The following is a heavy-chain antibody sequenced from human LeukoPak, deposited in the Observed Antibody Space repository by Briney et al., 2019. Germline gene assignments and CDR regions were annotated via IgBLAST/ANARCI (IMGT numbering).Heavy chain of an antibody. V-gene: IGHV3-74*01. CDR1: GFTFSNYW. J-gene: IGHJ4*02. CDR3: TRALGGAADY. CDR2: INSHGSST. D-gene: IGHD3-10*01. Sequence: GGSLRLSCAASGFTFSNYWMHWVRQAPGKGLVWVSRINSHGSSTIYADTVKGRFTISRDNSKNTLCLQMNSLRAEDTAVYYCTRALGGAADYWGQGTLVTVSS.